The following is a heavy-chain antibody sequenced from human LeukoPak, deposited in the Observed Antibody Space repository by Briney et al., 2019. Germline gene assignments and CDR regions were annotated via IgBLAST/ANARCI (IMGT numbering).Heavy chain of an antibody. CDR1: GFTVSSNY. V-gene: IGHV3-53*01. D-gene: IGHD2-21*02. CDR3: ARVPGGGDFYFDY. J-gene: IGHJ4*02. CDR2: IYSGGST. Sequence: GGSLRLPCAASGFTVSSNYMSWVRQAPGKGLEWVSVIYSGGSTYYADSVKGRFTISRDNSKNTLYLQMNSLIAEDTAVYYCARVPGGGDFYFDYWGQGTLVTVSS.